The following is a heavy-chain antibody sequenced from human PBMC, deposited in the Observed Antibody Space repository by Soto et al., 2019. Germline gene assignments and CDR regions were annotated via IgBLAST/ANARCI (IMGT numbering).Heavy chain of an antibody. CDR3: VRAIAAADSA. D-gene: IGHD6-13*01. CDR2: VNQDGSVK. J-gene: IGHJ1*01. V-gene: IGHV3-7*01. Sequence: LRLSCVASGFIFSKYWMSWVRQAPGKGLEWVANVNQDGSVKYYVDSVKGRFTISRDNAENSLFLRMNSLRVEDTAVYYCVRAIAAADSAWGQGTLVTVSS. CDR1: GFIFSKYW.